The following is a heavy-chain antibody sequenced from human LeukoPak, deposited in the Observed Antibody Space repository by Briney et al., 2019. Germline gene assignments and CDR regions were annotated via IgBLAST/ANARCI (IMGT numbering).Heavy chain of an antibody. CDR3: ARAGECIAAAGRFDP. V-gene: IGHV3-33*08. D-gene: IGHD6-13*01. Sequence: GGSLRLSCAASGFTFSGSAMHWVRQAPGKGLEWVALIWYDGSKKNYADSVKGRFTISRDDSKSTLYLQINSLRAEDTAVYYCARAGECIAAAGRFDPWGQGTLVTVSS. CDR2: IWYDGSKK. CDR1: GFTFSGSA. J-gene: IGHJ5*02.